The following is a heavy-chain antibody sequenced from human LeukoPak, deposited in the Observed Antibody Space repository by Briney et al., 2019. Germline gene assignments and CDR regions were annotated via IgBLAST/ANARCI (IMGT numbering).Heavy chain of an antibody. Sequence: GRSLRLSCAASGFTFDDYAMHWVRQAPGKGLEWVSGISWNSGSIGYADSVKGRFTISRDNAKNSLYLQMNSLRAEDTALYYCAKGYGSGSYLKDWGQGTLVTVSS. J-gene: IGHJ4*02. CDR1: GFTFDDYA. CDR2: ISWNSGSI. D-gene: IGHD3-10*01. V-gene: IGHV3-9*01. CDR3: AKGYGSGSYLKD.